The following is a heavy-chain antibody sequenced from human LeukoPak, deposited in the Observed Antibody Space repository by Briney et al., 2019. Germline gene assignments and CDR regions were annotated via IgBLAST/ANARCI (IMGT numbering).Heavy chain of an antibody. Sequence: SETLSLTCTVSGGSISSSSYYWSWIRQPPGKGLEWIGSIYHSGSTYYNPSLKSRVTISVDTSKNQFSLKLSSVTAADTAVYYCARGNPMPYYYDSSGYPRGHAFDIWGQGTMVTVSS. CDR2: IYHSGST. D-gene: IGHD3-22*01. CDR1: GGSISSSSYY. J-gene: IGHJ3*02. V-gene: IGHV4-39*07. CDR3: ARGNPMPYYYDSSGYPRGHAFDI.